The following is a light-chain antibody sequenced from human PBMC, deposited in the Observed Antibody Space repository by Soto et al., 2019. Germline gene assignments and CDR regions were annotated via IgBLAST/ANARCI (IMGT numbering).Light chain of an antibody. CDR3: SSYTDRQSYL. CDR1: SSDVGGYKF. Sequence: QSALTQPSSASGSPGQSVTISCTGTSSDVGGYKFVSWYQQHPGKVPKLMIYEVNKRPSGVPDRFSGSKSGNTASLTVSGLQAEDEADYYCSSYTDRQSYLFGTGTKVTVL. J-gene: IGLJ1*01. V-gene: IGLV2-8*01. CDR2: EVN.